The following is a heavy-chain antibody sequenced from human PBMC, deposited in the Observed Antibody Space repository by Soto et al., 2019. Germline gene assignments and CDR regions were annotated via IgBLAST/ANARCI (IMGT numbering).Heavy chain of an antibody. Sequence: QVHLVESGGGVVQPGGSLRLSCAASGFTFSVFGMHWVRQAPGKGPEWVAVISHEGNSKHYADSVKGRFTISRDNAKNTLSLLMDSLRPEDTALYYCAKTFTLSPSDDSRGRGALIDHWGQGTLVTVSS. CDR2: ISHEGNSK. V-gene: IGHV3-30*18. CDR3: AKTFTLSPSDDSRGRGALIDH. J-gene: IGHJ4*02. D-gene: IGHD6-19*01. CDR1: GFTFSVFG.